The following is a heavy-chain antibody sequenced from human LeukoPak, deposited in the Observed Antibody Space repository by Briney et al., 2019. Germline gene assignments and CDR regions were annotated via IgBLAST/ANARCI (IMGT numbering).Heavy chain of an antibody. CDR3: AKDVYSSSWFLFDY. CDR1: GFTFSSNY. J-gene: IGHJ4*02. CDR2: IYSGGTT. Sequence: GGSLRLSCAASGFTFSSNYMSWVRQAPGKGLEWVSVIYSGGTTYYADSVKGRFTISRDNSKNTLYLQMNSLRAEDTAVYYCAKDVYSSSWFLFDYWGQGTLVTVSS. D-gene: IGHD6-13*01. V-gene: IGHV3-53*01.